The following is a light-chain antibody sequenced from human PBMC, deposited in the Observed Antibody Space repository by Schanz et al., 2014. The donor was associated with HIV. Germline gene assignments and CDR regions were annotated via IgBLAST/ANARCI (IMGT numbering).Light chain of an antibody. J-gene: IGKJ1*01. V-gene: IGKV3-20*01. Sequence: EIVLTQSPVTLSLSPGERATLSCRASQTVSSRFIVWYQQEPGQPPRLLIYGASSRATGISDRFSGSGSGTDFTLTISRLEPEDFAVYYCQQYGSSPWTFGQGTRVDVK. CDR2: GAS. CDR1: QTVSSRF. CDR3: QQYGSSPWT.